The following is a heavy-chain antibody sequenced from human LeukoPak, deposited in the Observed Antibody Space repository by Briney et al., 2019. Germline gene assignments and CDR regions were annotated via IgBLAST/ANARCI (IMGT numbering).Heavy chain of an antibody. Sequence: PGGSLRLSCAASGFAVSSNSMNWVRQAPGKGLEWLSGFYSGGSTDYADSVKGRFTMSRDNSKNTLYLQMNSLRAEDTAVYYCARGRGYSGYDESYPFDYWGQGTLVTVSS. CDR1: GFAVSSNS. CDR3: ARGRGYSGYDESYPFDY. V-gene: IGHV3-66*01. CDR2: FYSGGST. J-gene: IGHJ4*02. D-gene: IGHD5-12*01.